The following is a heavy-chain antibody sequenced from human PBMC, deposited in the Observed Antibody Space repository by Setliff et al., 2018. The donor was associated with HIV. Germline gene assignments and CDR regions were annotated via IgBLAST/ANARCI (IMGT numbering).Heavy chain of an antibody. CDR2: ISGSGGDT. CDR1: GFTFSSYA. CDR3: AKKTAAYTSGSWLHY. V-gene: IGHV3-23*01. Sequence: GGSLKLSCASSGFTFSSYAMTWVRQAPGKGLECVAVISGSGGDTYYADSVKGRFVISREKSKSTLYLQMNSLRAEDTAVYYCAKKTAAYTSGSWLHYWGQGTLVTVSS. J-gene: IGHJ4*02. D-gene: IGHD3-10*01.